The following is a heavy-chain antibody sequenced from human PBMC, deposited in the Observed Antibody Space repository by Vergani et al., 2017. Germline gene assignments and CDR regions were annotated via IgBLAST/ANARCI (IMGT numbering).Heavy chain of an antibody. J-gene: IGHJ6*03. CDR1: GFTHSPFG. V-gene: IGHV3-30*18. Sequence: QVQLVESGGGVVQSGESLRLSCVASGFTHSPFGAFGMHWVRQAPRKGLVWVAVISFDGNQRYYSESVKGRFNISRDNSKNTLYLQMSSLRVEDTGVFFCAKDRNRGDNNHYVYMYVWVRVTTVTVSS. CDR3: AKDRNRGDNNHYVYMYV. D-gene: IGHD1/OR15-1a*01. CDR2: ISFDGNQR.